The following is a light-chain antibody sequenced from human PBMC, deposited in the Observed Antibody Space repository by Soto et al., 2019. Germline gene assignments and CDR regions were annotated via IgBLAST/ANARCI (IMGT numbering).Light chain of an antibody. Sequence: DIQMTQSPSSLSASVGDRVTITCRASQSISSWLAWYQQMPGKATKLLIYDASSLHSGVPSRFSGSGSGTEVTLTLSSLQPDDFATYYCQQYNTYSWTFGPGTKVEIK. V-gene: IGKV1-5*01. CDR1: QSISSW. CDR3: QQYNTYSWT. CDR2: DAS. J-gene: IGKJ1*01.